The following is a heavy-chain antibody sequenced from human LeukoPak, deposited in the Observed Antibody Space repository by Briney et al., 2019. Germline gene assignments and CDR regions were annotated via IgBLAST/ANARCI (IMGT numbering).Heavy chain of an antibody. CDR1: GGTFSSYA. CDR2: IIPILGIA. V-gene: IGHV1-69*04. Sequence: SVKVSCKASGGTFSSYAISWVRQAPGQGLEWMGRIIPILGIANYARKFQGRVTITADKSTSTAYMELSSLRSEDTAVYYCARVTNPPFYYDSSGNPFDYWGQGTLVTVSS. J-gene: IGHJ4*02. CDR3: ARVTNPPFYYDSSGNPFDY. D-gene: IGHD3-22*01.